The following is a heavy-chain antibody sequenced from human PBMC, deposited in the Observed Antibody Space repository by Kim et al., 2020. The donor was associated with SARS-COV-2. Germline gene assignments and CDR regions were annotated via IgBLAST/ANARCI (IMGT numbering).Heavy chain of an antibody. CDR2: INPNSGGT. D-gene: IGHD3-3*01. CDR3: ARGIQFWSGDYYYYGMDV. J-gene: IGHJ6*02. V-gene: IGHV1-2*02. Sequence: ASVKVSCKVSGYTFTGYYMHWVRQAPGQGLEWMGWINPNSGGTNYAQKFQGRVTMTRDTSISTAYMELSRLRSDDTAVYYCARGIQFWSGDYYYYGMDVWGQGTTVTVSS. CDR1: GYTFTGYY.